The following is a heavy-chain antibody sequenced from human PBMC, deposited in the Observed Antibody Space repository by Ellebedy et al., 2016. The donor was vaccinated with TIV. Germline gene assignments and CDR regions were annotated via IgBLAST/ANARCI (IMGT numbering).Heavy chain of an antibody. Sequence: GGSLRLXXAASGFTFGNAWMTWVRYVPGKGLEWVGRIKSDTDGGTIDYAAPVKGRFIISRDDSKDTLYLQMNSLKIEDTAVYYCTTDLFWGLVVVSDYWGQGTVVTVSS. CDR2: IKSDTDGGTI. J-gene: IGHJ4*02. CDR1: GFTFGNAW. V-gene: IGHV3-15*01. CDR3: TTDLFWGLVVVSDY. D-gene: IGHD3-22*01.